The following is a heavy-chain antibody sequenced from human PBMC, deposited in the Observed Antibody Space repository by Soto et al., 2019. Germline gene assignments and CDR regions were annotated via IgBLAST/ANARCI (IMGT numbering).Heavy chain of an antibody. CDR3: LGVVRGNYYCMDV. Sequence: ASVKVSCKASGYTFTSYDSNWVRQDTGQGLEWMGWMNPNSGNTGYAQKFQGRVTMTRNTSISTAYMELSSLISEDTAVYYCLGVVRGNYYCMDVWGQGTTVTVSS. CDR2: MNPNSGNT. J-gene: IGHJ6*02. V-gene: IGHV1-8*01. CDR1: GYTFTSYD. D-gene: IGHD2-2*01.